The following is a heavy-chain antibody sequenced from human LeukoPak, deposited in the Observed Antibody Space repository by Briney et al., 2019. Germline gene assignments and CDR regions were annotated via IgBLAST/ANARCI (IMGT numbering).Heavy chain of an antibody. CDR1: GFTFDDYA. J-gene: IGHJ4*02. Sequence: GGSLRLSCAASGFTFDDYAMHWVRQAPGKGLEWVSDISWNSGSIGYAGSVKGRFTISRDNAKNSLYLQMNSLRAEDTALYYCAKVGFVDYWGQGTLVTVSS. V-gene: IGHV3-9*01. CDR3: AKVGFVDY. CDR2: ISWNSGSI. D-gene: IGHD2-21*01.